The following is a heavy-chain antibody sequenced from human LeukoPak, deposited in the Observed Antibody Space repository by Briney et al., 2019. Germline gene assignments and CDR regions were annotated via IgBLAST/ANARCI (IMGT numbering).Heavy chain of an antibody. CDR1: GNRLSTNW. CDR3: GRGGYSGYEFDY. J-gene: IGHJ4*02. D-gene: IGHD5-12*01. V-gene: IGHV5-51*01. Sequence: GESLKISCRASGNRLSTNWIGSVRQMPRKSMEGMGVIYPGDSDTRYSPSFQCQVTMSADKSISPAYLQWSSLKASDSAMYYCGRGGYSGYEFDYWGQGTLVTVSS. CDR2: IYPGDSDT.